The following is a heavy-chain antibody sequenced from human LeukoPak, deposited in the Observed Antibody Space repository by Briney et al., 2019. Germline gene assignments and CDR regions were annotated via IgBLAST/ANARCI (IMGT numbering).Heavy chain of an antibody. CDR2: ISAYNGNT. V-gene: IGHV1-18*01. J-gene: IGHJ5*02. CDR3: ARDPSNSSGWKTWFDP. D-gene: IGHD6-19*01. Sequence: ASVKVSCKASGYTFTSYGISWVRQAPGQGLEWMGWISAYNGNTNYAQKLQGRVTMTTDTSTSTAYLELRSLRSDDTAVYYCARDPSNSSGWKTWFDPWGQGTLVTVSS. CDR1: GYTFTSYG.